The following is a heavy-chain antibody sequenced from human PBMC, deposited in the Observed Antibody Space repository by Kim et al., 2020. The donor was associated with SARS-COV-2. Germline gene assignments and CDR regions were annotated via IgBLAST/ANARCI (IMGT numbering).Heavy chain of an antibody. CDR1: GFTFSSYA. D-gene: IGHD2-15*01. V-gene: IGHV3-30*04. Sequence: GGSLRLSCAASGFTFSSYAMHWVRQAPGKGLEWVAVISYDGSNKYYADSVKGRFTISRDNSKNTLYLQMNSLRAEDTAVYYCARSKHCSGGSCYLRYWGQGTLVTVSS. CDR2: ISYDGSNK. J-gene: IGHJ4*02. CDR3: ARSKHCSGGSCYLRY.